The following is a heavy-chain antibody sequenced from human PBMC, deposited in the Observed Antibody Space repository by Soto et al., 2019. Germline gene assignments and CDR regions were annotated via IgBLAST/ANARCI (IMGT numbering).Heavy chain of an antibody. Sequence: QVQLVESGGGVVQPGRSLRLSCVVSGITFSSYGMHWVRQAPGKGLEWVAVISYDGSNKHYVDSVKGRFTISRDNSKNTLYLQMNSLRAADTAVYYCAKERGYRYYYGLDVWGQGTTVTVSS. CDR1: GITFSSYG. CDR2: ISYDGSNK. J-gene: IGHJ6*02. D-gene: IGHD5-18*01. CDR3: AKERGYRYYYGLDV. V-gene: IGHV3-30*18.